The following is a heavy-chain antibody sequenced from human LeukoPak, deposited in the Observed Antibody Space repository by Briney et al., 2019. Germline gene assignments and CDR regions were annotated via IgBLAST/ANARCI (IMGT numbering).Heavy chain of an antibody. Sequence: ASVKVSCKASGYTFTSYDINWVRQATGQGLEWMGWINPNSGGTNYAQKFQGRVTMTRDTSISTAYMELSRLRSDDTAVYYCARSTYYYGSGSPYYFDYWGQGTLVTVSS. CDR2: INPNSGGT. CDR3: ARSTYYYGSGSPYYFDY. J-gene: IGHJ4*02. V-gene: IGHV1-2*02. D-gene: IGHD3-10*01. CDR1: GYTFTSYD.